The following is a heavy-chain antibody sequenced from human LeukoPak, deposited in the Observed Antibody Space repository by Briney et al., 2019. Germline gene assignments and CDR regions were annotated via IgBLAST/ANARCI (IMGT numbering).Heavy chain of an antibody. Sequence: GGSLRLSCAASGFTFSNNWMSWVRQAPGKGLEWVANIKQDGSEKYYVDSVKGRFTISRDNAKNSVFLQMNSLRAEDTAVYYCAKQMNSYYYDSSAPVGFDYWGQGTLVTVSS. V-gene: IGHV3-7*01. CDR2: IKQDGSEK. CDR3: AKQMNSYYYDSSAPVGFDY. D-gene: IGHD3-22*01. CDR1: GFTFSNNW. J-gene: IGHJ4*02.